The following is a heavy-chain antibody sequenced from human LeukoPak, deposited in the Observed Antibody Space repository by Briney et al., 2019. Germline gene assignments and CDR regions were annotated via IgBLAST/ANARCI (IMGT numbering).Heavy chain of an antibody. V-gene: IGHV3-30*02. D-gene: IGHD6-19*01. CDR1: GFTFSSYG. CDR3: ASPLPHSSGWYGLLGY. J-gene: IGHJ4*02. CDR2: IRYDGSNK. Sequence: GGSLRLSCAASGFTFSSYGMHWVRQAPGKGLEWVAFIRYDGSNKYYADSVKGRFTISRDNSKNTLYLQMNNLRAEDTAVYYCASPLPHSSGWYGLLGYWGEGTLVTVSS.